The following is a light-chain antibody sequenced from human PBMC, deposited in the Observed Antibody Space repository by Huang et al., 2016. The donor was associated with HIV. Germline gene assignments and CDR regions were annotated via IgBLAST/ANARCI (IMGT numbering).Light chain of an antibody. Sequence: DIVMTQTPLSLSVTHGQPASISCKSSQSLLHSDGKTYLSWYLQKPGQPPQLLIYEGSNRFSGVPDRFSGSGSGTDFTVKISRVEAEDVGVYYCMHSTQHPYTFGQGTKLEIK. V-gene: IGKV2D-29*01. CDR1: QSLLHSDGKTY. J-gene: IGKJ2*01. CDR2: EGS. CDR3: MHSTQHPYT.